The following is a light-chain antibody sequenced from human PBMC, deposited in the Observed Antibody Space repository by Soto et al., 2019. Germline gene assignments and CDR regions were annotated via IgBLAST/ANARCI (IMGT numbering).Light chain of an antibody. CDR3: MQARQPLFT. Sequence: DVVMTQSPLSLPVTPGEPASISCRSSQSLLYTNGYNYLDWYLQKPGQSPQLLIYLGSYRASGVPDRFTGSGSGTDFTLKISRVEAEDVGVYYCMQARQPLFTFGPGTKVNI. V-gene: IGKV2-28*01. CDR1: QSLLYTNGYNY. J-gene: IGKJ3*01. CDR2: LGS.